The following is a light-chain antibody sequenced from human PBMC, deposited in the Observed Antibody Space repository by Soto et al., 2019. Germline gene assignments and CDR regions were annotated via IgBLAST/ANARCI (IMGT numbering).Light chain of an antibody. CDR1: QGIRNH. CDR3: LQHDTYPLT. Sequence: DIQMTQSPSSLSASVGDRVTITCRASQGIRNHLLGWYQQKPGKAPMCLIYNAFSLQRGVPSRFSGSGSGTEFTLTISSLEPEDFATYYCLQHDTYPLTFGQGTKVEIK. V-gene: IGKV1-17*01. CDR2: NAF. J-gene: IGKJ1*01.